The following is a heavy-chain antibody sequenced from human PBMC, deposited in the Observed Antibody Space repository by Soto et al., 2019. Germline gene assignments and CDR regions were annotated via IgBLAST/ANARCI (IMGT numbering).Heavy chain of an antibody. J-gene: IGHJ4*02. CDR1: GGSISRSNW. CDR3: VKRGYSGYEIDY. Sequence: SDTLSVTCAVSGGSISRSNWWSWVRQPPGKGLEWIGEIYHSGSTNYNPSLKSRVTISVDKSKNQFSLKLSSVTAADTAVYYCVKRGYSGYEIDYWGQGTLVTVSS. D-gene: IGHD5-12*01. CDR2: IYHSGST. V-gene: IGHV4-4*02.